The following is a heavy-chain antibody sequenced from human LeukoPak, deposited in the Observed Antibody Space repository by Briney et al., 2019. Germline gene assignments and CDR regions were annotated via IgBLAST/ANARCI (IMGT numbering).Heavy chain of an antibody. Sequence: ASVKVSCKASGYIFTGYYMYWVRQAPGQGLEWMGWINPNSGDTKYAQKFQGRVIMTRDTSISTAYMELSRLRSDDTAVYYCASRDYYGSGDWGQGTLVTVSS. J-gene: IGHJ4*02. CDR3: ASRDYYGSGD. V-gene: IGHV1-2*02. CDR1: GYIFTGYY. CDR2: INPNSGDT. D-gene: IGHD3-10*01.